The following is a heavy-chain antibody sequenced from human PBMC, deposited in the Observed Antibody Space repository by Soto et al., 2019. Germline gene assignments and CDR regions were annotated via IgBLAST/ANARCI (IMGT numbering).Heavy chain of an antibody. V-gene: IGHV3-30-3*01. J-gene: IGHJ3*02. CDR1: GFTFSSYA. D-gene: IGHD4-17*01. CDR3: ARGPGTTVVTPGAFDI. Sequence: QVQLVESGGGVVQPGRSLRLSCAASGFTFSSYAMHWVRQAPGKGLEWVAVISYDGSNKYYADSVKGRFIISRDNSKNTLYLQMNSLRAEDTAVYYCARGPGTTVVTPGAFDIWGQGTMVTVSS. CDR2: ISYDGSNK.